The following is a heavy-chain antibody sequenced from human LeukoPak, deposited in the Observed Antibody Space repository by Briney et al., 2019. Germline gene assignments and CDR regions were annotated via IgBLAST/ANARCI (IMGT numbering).Heavy chain of an antibody. CDR1: GFTFSSYN. V-gene: IGHV3-48*04. CDR2: ISSNSGTK. CDR3: ARRGMGELSRARYYFDY. J-gene: IGHJ4*02. D-gene: IGHD3-16*02. Sequence: GGSLRLSCAASGFTFSSYNMNWVRQAPGKGLEWVSYISSNSGTKYYADSVKGRFTISRDNAKNSLYLQMNSLRAEDAAVYYCARRGMGELSRARYYFDYWGQGTLVTVSS.